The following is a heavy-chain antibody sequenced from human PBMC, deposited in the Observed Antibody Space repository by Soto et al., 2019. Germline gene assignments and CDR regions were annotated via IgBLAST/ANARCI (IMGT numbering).Heavy chain of an antibody. Sequence: PSETLSLTCTVSGGSISSYYWSWIRQPPGKGLEWIGYMYYSGSTNYNPSLKSRVTISLDASKNQFSLNLSSVTAADTAVYYCARHGGLTLIVGGAPITAFDTRAQGKMVPVSS. CDR3: ARHGGLTLIVGGAPITAFDT. V-gene: IGHV4-59*08. CDR2: MYYSGST. CDR1: GGSISSYY. D-gene: IGHD3-22*01. J-gene: IGHJ3*02.